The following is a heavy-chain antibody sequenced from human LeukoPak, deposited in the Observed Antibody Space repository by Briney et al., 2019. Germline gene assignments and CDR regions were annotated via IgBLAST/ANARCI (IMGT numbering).Heavy chain of an antibody. CDR3: ARGSSSMATFDY. J-gene: IGHJ4*02. Sequence: PGRSLRLSCAASGFTFSNYPMHWVRQAPGKGLEWVAVISHDGSNKYYADSVKGRFTISRDNSKNTLYLQMNSLRVEDTAVYYCARGSSSMATFDYWGQGTLVTVSS. CDR2: ISHDGSNK. V-gene: IGHV3-30-3*01. D-gene: IGHD2-2*01. CDR1: GFTFSNYP.